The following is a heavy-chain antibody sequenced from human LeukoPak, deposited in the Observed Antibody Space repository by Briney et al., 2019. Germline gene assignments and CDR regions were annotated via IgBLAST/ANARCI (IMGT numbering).Heavy chain of an antibody. V-gene: IGHV4-59*01. CDR2: IHYTGST. D-gene: IGHD3-10*01. CDR3: ARVGGPGSWYFDL. Sequence: SETLSLTCTVPGVSISSYSWSWIRQPPGKGLEWIGYIHYTGSTDYIPSLKSRVTISVDTSESQFSLKLSSVTAADTAVYYCARVGGPGSWYFDLWGRGTLVTVSS. J-gene: IGHJ2*01. CDR1: GVSISSYS.